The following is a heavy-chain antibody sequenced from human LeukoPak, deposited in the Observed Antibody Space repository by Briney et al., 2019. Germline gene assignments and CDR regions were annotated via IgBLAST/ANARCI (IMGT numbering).Heavy chain of an antibody. CDR1: GFTFTSYW. D-gene: IGHD1-26*01. J-gene: IGHJ4*02. V-gene: IGHV3-23*01. Sequence: GGSLRLSCAASGFTFTSYWMHWVRQAPGKGLEWVSTISGGGGSTYYADSVKGRFTISRDNSKNTLYLQVNSLRAEDTAVYYCAKGGKWDVTPFDYWGQGTLVTVSS. CDR3: AKGGKWDVTPFDY. CDR2: ISGGGGST.